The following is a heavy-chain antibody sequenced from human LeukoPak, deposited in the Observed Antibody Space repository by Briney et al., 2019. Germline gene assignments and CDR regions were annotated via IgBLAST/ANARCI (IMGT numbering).Heavy chain of an antibody. CDR1: GFTFSSYS. D-gene: IGHD3-10*01. J-gene: IGHJ4*02. CDR3: ARVGFGDPVAD. V-gene: IGHV3-48*04. CDR2: ISSSSSTI. Sequence: GGSLRLSCAASGFTFSSYSMNWVRQAPGKGLEWVSYISSSSSTIYYADSVKGRFTISRDNAKNSLYLQMNSLRAEDTAVYYCARVGFGDPVADWGQGTLVTVSS.